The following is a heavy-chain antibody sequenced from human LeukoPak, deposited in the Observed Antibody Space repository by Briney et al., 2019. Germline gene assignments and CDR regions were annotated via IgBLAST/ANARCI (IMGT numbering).Heavy chain of an antibody. Sequence: SVKVSCKASGGTFSSYAISWVRQAPGQGLEWMGGIIPIFGTANYAQKFQGRVTITTDESTSTAYMELSSLRSEDTAMYYCARDGPAQMVDFDYWGQGTLVTVSS. CDR1: GGTFSSYA. D-gene: IGHD3-10*01. J-gene: IGHJ4*02. V-gene: IGHV1-69*05. CDR2: IIPIFGTA. CDR3: ARDGPAQMVDFDY.